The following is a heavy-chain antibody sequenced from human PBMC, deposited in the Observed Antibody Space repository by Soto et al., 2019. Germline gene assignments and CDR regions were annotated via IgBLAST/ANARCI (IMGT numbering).Heavy chain of an antibody. J-gene: IGHJ6*02. CDR1: GCNFNSYT. Sequence: KPEGSLRGSSVDSGCNFNSYTINWDRQAPGKRLEWLSSISSSGYIFSTDSVRGRFTISRDNAKNSVYLQINSLRAEDTAVYFCARDCSGGSCYPGMDVWGQGTTVTVSS. V-gene: IGHV3-21*01. CDR2: ISSSGYI. CDR3: ARDCSGGSCYPGMDV. D-gene: IGHD2-15*01.